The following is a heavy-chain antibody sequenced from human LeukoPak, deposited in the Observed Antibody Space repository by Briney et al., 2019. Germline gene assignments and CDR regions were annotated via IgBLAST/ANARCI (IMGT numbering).Heavy chain of an antibody. CDR1: GYTFTAYY. CDR3: AREGFCTGSKCPAEY. CDR2: INPNTGGT. D-gene: IGHD2-8*02. J-gene: IGHJ4*02. Sequence: ASVKVSCKASGYTFTAYYMYWVRQAPGQGLEWMGWINPNTGGTNSAQKFQGRVTMTRDTSISTAYMELKRLSSDDTAVYFCAREGFCTGSKCPAEYWGQGTLVTVSS. V-gene: IGHV1-2*02.